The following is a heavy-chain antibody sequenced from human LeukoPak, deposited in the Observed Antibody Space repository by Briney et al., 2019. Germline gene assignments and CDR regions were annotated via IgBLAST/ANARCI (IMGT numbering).Heavy chain of an antibody. J-gene: IGHJ4*02. D-gene: IGHD3-22*01. CDR1: GFTFSSYW. CDR2: IKQDGSEK. Sequence: GGSLRLSCAASGFTFSSYWMSWVRQAPGKGLEWVANIKQDGSEKYYVDSVKGRFTISRDNAKNSLYLQMNSLRAEDTAVYYCARARDAQTYYYDSSGYYPGYWGQGTLVTVSS. V-gene: IGHV3-7*01. CDR3: ARARDAQTYYYDSSGYYPGY.